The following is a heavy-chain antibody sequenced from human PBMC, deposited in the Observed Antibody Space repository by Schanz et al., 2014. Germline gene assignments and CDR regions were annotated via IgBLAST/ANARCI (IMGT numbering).Heavy chain of an antibody. V-gene: IGHV3-30*02. CDR3: AKDHFGHYDSSGCSDCYYYGMDV. CDR2: IRYDGSNN. Sequence: QVQLVESGGGVVQPGGSLRLSCAASGFTFSSYGMHWVRQAPGKGLEWVAFIRYDGSNNYYADSVKGRFTISRDNSKNTLYLQMNSLRAEDTAVYYCAKDHFGHYDSSGCSDCYYYGMDVWGQGTTVTVSS. J-gene: IGHJ6*02. D-gene: IGHD3-22*01. CDR1: GFTFSSYG.